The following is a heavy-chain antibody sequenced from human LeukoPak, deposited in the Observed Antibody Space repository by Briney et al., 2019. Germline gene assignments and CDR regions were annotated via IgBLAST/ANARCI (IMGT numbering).Heavy chain of an antibody. Sequence: GGSLRLSCAASGFTFSSYGMSWVRQAPGKGLEWVSAISGSGGFTYYADSVKGRFTISRDNSKNTLYLQMNSLRAEDTAVYYCAKDRFGCSSTSCYSLDYWGQGTLVTVSS. J-gene: IGHJ4*02. CDR3: AKDRFGCSSTSCYSLDY. V-gene: IGHV3-23*01. CDR2: ISGSGGFT. D-gene: IGHD2-2*01. CDR1: GFTFSSYG.